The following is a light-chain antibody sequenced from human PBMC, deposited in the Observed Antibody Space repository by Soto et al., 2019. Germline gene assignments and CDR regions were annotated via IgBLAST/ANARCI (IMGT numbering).Light chain of an antibody. V-gene: IGKV3-15*01. CDR1: ESVHRN. Sequence: EVVMTQSPATLSVSPGERVTLSCRASESVHRNLAWYQQKPGQGPSLLIYSASTRATGVPDRFTASGSGTEFTLTISSLQSEDFGVYHCQHSSNWPPTFGPGTKVEIK. CDR3: QHSSNWPPT. CDR2: SAS. J-gene: IGKJ3*01.